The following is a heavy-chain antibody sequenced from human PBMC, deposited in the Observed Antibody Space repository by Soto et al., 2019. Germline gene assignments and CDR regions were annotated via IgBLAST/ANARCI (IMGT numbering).Heavy chain of an antibody. Sequence: EVQLVESGGGLIQPGGSLRLSCAVSGFTVSNNYMSWVRQAPGKGLEGVSVIYSGGYTAYGDSVKGRFTISRDNSKNTLFFQRKGLRADDPAVFYGAPEAGGGGYWGQGTLVTVSS. CDR3: APEAGGGGY. V-gene: IGHV3-53*01. CDR1: GFTVSNNY. J-gene: IGHJ4*02. D-gene: IGHD3-10*01. CDR2: IYSGGYT.